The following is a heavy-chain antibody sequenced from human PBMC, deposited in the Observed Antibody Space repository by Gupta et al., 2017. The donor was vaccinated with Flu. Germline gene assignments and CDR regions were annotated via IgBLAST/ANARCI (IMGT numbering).Heavy chain of an antibody. CDR2: ISGRGGST. V-gene: IGHV3-23*01. D-gene: IGHD5-12*01. Sequence: YAMSWVRQAPGKGLEWVSAISGRGGSTYYADSVKGRFTISRDNSKNTLYLQMNSLRAEDTAVYYCAKLQRWLQLKYYFDYWGQGTLVTVSS. CDR3: AKLQRWLQLKYYFDY. CDR1: YA. J-gene: IGHJ4*02.